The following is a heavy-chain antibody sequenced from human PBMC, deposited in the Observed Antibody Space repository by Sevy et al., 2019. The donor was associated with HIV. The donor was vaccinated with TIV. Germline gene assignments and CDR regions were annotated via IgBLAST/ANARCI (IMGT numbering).Heavy chain of an antibody. CDR2: ISHSGGAI. V-gene: IGHV3-48*03. Sequence: GESLKISCAASGFIFSRYEMNWVRQAPGKGLEWVSYISHSGGAINYADSVKGRFTVSRDNAKNSLYLQMDSLRAEDTAVYYCARDLPPSATTVAHFDYWGQGTLVTVSS. D-gene: IGHD4-17*01. CDR1: GFIFSRYE. J-gene: IGHJ4*02. CDR3: ARDLPPSATTVAHFDY.